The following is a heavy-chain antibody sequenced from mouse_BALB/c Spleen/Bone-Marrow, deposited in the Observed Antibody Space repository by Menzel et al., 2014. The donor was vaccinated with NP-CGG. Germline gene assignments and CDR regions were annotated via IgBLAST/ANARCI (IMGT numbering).Heavy chain of an antibody. D-gene: IGHD2-3*01. CDR1: GFTFSNYW. Sequence: EVMLVESGGGLVQPGGSMKLSCVASGFTFSNYWMNWVRQSPEKGLEWVAEIRLKSNNYATHYAESVKGRSTISRDDSKSSVYLQMNNLRAEDTGIYYCTRDDGYFDYWGQGTTLTVSS. CDR2: IRLKSNNYAT. J-gene: IGHJ2*01. V-gene: IGHV6-6*02. CDR3: TRDDGYFDY.